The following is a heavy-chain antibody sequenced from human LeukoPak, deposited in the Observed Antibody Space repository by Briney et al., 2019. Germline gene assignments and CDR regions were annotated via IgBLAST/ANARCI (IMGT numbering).Heavy chain of an antibody. CDR3: ARDGYSDSSGYDYPPSV. D-gene: IGHD3-22*01. J-gene: IGHJ4*02. Sequence: SETLSLTCTVSGGSISSYYWSWIRQPPGKGLEWIGYMSYSGSSNYNPSLRSRVTISVDASKKQFSLKLSSVTAADTAVYYCARDGYSDSSGYDYPPSVWGQGPRVRLL. CDR1: GGSISSYY. CDR2: MSYSGSS. V-gene: IGHV4-59*01.